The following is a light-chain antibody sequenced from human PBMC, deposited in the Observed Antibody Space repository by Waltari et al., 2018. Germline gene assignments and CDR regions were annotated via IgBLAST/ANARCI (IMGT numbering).Light chain of an antibody. CDR2: GAS. V-gene: IGKV1-27*01. J-gene: IGKJ1*01. CDR1: QGINNY. Sequence: DIQMTQSPSSLSASLGDRVTITCRASQGINNYLAWYQHKPGKSPKLLIYGASILQSGGPSRFSGSGSCTDFTLIISSLQPEDVATYYCQKYDIAPWTFGQGTKVEIK. CDR3: QKYDIAPWT.